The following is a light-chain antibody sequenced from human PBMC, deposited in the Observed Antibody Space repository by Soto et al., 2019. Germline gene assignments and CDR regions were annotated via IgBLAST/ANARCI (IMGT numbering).Light chain of an antibody. Sequence: QVVRRQSPSFGSPPGEKVTICRSVSSSNIGNNYVFWYQQLPGTAPNLLIYDNDKRPSGIPDRFSGSKSGTSATLGITGLQTGDEADYYCATWDRSLSVGVFGGGTKVTVL. J-gene: IGLJ2*01. CDR2: DND. V-gene: IGLV1-51*01. CDR1: SSNIGNNY. CDR3: ATWDRSLSVGV.